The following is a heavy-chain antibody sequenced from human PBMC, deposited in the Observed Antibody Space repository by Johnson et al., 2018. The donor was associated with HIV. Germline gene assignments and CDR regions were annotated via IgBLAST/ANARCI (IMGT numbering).Heavy chain of an antibody. CDR1: RFTFDDYV. CDR3: RSWGSSGYYAPLYHDAFDI. V-gene: IGHV3-15*01. D-gene: IGHD3-22*01. CDR2: IKSKTDGGTT. J-gene: IGHJ3*02. Sequence: VQLVESGGGLVQPGGSLRLSCAASRFTFDDYVMSWVRQAPGKGLEWVGRIKSKTDGGTTDYAAPVKGRFTISRDDSKNTLYLQMNSLKTEDTAVYYCRSWGSSGYYAPLYHDAFDIWGQGTMVTVSS.